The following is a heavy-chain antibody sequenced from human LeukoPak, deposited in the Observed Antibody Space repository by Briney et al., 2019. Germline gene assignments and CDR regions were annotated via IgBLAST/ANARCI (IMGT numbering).Heavy chain of an antibody. D-gene: IGHD3-22*01. V-gene: IGHV3-33*06. CDR1: GFIFNNYG. CDR2: IYSDGSKQ. J-gene: IGHJ4*02. Sequence: GRSLRVSCAASGFIFNNYGMHWVRQAPGKGLEWVAVIYSDGSKQNYADSVKGRFTISRDDSKNTVYLQMNSLRAEDTAVYYCAKDVRSGYFDYWGQGTLVTVSS. CDR3: AKDVRSGYFDY.